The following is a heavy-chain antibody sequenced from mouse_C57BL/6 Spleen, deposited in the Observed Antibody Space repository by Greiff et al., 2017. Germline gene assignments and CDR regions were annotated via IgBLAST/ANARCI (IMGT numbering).Heavy chain of an antibody. J-gene: IGHJ2*01. CDR1: GYTFTSYW. CDR2: IYPSDSET. V-gene: IGHV1-61*01. Sequence: QVQLQQPGAELVRPGSSVKLSCKASGYTFTSYWMDWVKQRPGQGLEWIGNIYPSDSETHYNQKFKDKATLTVDKSSSTAYMQLSSLTSEDSAVNYCARNYYGDYWGQGTTLTVSS. CDR3: ARNYYGDY.